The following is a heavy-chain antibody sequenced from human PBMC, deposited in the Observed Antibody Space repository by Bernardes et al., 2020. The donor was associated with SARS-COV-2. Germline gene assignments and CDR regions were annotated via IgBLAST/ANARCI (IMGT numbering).Heavy chain of an antibody. Sequence: SETLSLTCAVNGGSLSGYYWNWIRQPPGKGLEWNGEINYSGSTNYNPSLKSRVTISVDTSKNKFSLKLTSVTAADTAVYYCARAVWGIWHFDLWGRDTLVTVSS. CDR1: GGSLSGYY. CDR3: ARAVWGIWHFDL. D-gene: IGHD3-16*01. CDR2: INYSGST. V-gene: IGHV4-34*01. J-gene: IGHJ2*01.